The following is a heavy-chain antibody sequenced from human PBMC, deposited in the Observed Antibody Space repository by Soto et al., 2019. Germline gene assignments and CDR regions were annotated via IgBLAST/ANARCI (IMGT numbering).Heavy chain of an antibody. CDR3: ARQIYDSDTGPNFQYYFDS. J-gene: IGHJ4*02. CDR2: IDPSDSQT. Sequence: PGEPLKISCNGSGYSFARYWITWVRQKPWRGLEWMGRIDPSDSQTYYSPSFRGHVTISATKSITTVFLQWSSLRASDTAMYYCARQIYDSDTGPNFQYYFDSWGQGTPVTVSS. V-gene: IGHV5-10-1*01. CDR1: GYSFARYW. D-gene: IGHD3-22*01.